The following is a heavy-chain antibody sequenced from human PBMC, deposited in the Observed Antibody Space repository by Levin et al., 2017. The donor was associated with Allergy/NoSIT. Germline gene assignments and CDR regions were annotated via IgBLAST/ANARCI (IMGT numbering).Heavy chain of an antibody. CDR2: ISWSSHSL. CDR1: GFIFEDYA. D-gene: IGHD5-18*01. Sequence: GGSLRLSCEASGFIFEDYAMHWVRQVPGKGLEWVAGISWSSHSLGYADSVKGRFTISRDNAKNSLYLQMYSLRFEDTALYYCTKDILRGYSCGSGLKVYGLDVWGHGTAVTV. V-gene: IGHV3-9*01. J-gene: IGHJ6*02. CDR3: TKDILRGYSCGSGLKVYGLDV.